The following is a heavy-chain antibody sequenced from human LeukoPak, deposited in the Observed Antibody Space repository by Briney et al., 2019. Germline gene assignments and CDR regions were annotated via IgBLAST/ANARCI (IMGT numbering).Heavy chain of an antibody. D-gene: IGHD4-11*01. J-gene: IGHJ4*02. CDR2: ISSSGSTI. Sequence: GGSLRLSRAASGFTFSSYEMNWVRQAPGKGLEWVSYISSSGSTIYYADSVKGRFTISRDNAKNSLYLQMNSLRAEDTAVYYCARARFSYRSPADYWGQGTLVTVSS. CDR3: ARARFSYRSPADY. CDR1: GFTFSSYE. V-gene: IGHV3-48*03.